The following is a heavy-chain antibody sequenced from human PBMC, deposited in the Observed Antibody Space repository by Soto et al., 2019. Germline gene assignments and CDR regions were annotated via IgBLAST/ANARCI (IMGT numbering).Heavy chain of an antibody. V-gene: IGHV5-51*01. CDR2: IYPGNSDT. D-gene: IGHD3-9*01. J-gene: IGHJ4*02. CDR1: GYNFANYW. CDR3: ARHVYYDVLKKNY. Sequence: GESLKISCKGSGYNFANYWIGWVRLMPGKGLEWMGIIYPGNSDTRYSPSFQGQVTISADTSISTAYLEWSSLKASDTAIYYCARHVYYDVLKKNYWGQGTLVTVSS.